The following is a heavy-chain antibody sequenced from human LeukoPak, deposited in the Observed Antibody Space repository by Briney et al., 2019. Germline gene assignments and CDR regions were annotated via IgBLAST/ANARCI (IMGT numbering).Heavy chain of an antibody. Sequence: GGSLRLSCAASGSTFSTYSMNWVRQAPGKGLEWVSYISSSSNTIYYADSVKGRFTISRDNAKNSLYLQMNSLRDEDTAVYYCARDILTKQAYSGYDNWGQGTLVTVSS. CDR2: ISSSSNTI. D-gene: IGHD5-12*01. V-gene: IGHV3-48*02. CDR3: ARDILTKQAYSGYDN. CDR1: GSTFSTYS. J-gene: IGHJ4*02.